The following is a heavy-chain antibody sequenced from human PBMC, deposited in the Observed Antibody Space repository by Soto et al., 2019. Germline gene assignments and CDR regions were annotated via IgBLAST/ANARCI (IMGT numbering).Heavy chain of an antibody. J-gene: IGHJ6*03. D-gene: IGHD3-10*01. V-gene: IGHV3-74*01. CDR1: RFPFSSDW. CDR3: ARGLLWFGDSSDLESYNYHYYMDV. Sequence: EVQLVESGGGLVQPGGSLRLSCAASRFPFSSDWVYWVRQAPGKGLVWVSHINSDGSSTRYADSVTGRFTISRDNAKNTLYLHMNSLRAEDTAVYYCARGLLWFGDSSDLESYNYHYYMDVWGKGTTVTVSS. CDR2: INSDGSST.